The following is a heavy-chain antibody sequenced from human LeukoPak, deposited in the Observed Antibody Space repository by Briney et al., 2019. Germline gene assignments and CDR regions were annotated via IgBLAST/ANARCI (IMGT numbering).Heavy chain of an antibody. Sequence: SETLSLTCAVYGGSFSGYYWSWIRQPPGKGLEWIGEINHSGSTNYNPSLKSRVTISVDTSKNQFSLKLSSVTAADTAVYYCARGNRYYGSGIPYGMDVWGQGTTVTVSS. J-gene: IGHJ6*02. CDR3: ARGNRYYGSGIPYGMDV. V-gene: IGHV4-34*01. D-gene: IGHD3-10*01. CDR2: INHSGST. CDR1: GGSFSGYY.